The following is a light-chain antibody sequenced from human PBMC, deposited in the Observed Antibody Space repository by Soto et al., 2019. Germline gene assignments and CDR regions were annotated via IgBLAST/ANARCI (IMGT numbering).Light chain of an antibody. Sequence: EVVLTQSPATLSLSPGERATLSCRASQGISSFLAWYQQKPGQAPRLLIYDASTRATGVPVRFSGSGSGRDFTLTISSLEPEDFAVYYCQQRSDWPPITFGQGTRLEIK. CDR1: QGISSF. J-gene: IGKJ5*01. CDR3: QQRSDWPPIT. CDR2: DAS. V-gene: IGKV3-11*02.